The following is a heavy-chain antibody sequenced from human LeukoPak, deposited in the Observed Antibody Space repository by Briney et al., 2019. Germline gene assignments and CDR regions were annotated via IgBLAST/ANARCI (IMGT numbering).Heavy chain of an antibody. CDR1: GFTVSSNS. CDR2: IYSGGNT. Sequence: GGSLRLSCTVSGFTVSSNSMSWVRQAPGKGLEWVSFIYSGGNTHYSDSVKGRFTISRDNAKNSLYLQMNSLRAEDTAVYYCARERSGYDYYYYYMDVWGKGTTVTVSS. D-gene: IGHD5-12*01. J-gene: IGHJ6*03. V-gene: IGHV3-53*01. CDR3: ARERSGYDYYYYYMDV.